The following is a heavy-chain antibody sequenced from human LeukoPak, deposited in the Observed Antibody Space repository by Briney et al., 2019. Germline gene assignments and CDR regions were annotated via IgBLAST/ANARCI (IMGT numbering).Heavy chain of an antibody. V-gene: IGHV3-11*04. J-gene: IGHJ5*02. Sequence: GGSLRLSCAASGFTFSDYYMSWIRQAPGKGLEWVSYISSSGSTIYYADSVKGRFTISRDNAKNSLYLQMHSLRAEDTGVYYCASRDPYFSGSGFDPWGQGTLVKVSS. CDR2: ISSSGSTI. CDR1: GFTFSDYY. D-gene: IGHD3-10*01. CDR3: ASRDPYFSGSGFDP.